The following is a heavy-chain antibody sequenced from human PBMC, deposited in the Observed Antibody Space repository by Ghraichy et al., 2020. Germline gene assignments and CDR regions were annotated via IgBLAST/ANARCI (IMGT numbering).Heavy chain of an antibody. V-gene: IGHV3-30*02. CDR1: GFTFSSYG. Sequence: GGSLRLSCAASGFTFSSYGMHWVRQAPGKGLEWVAFIRYDGSNKYYADSVKGRFTISRDNSKNTLYLQMNSLRAEDTAVYYCAKDHSGDYGFDYWGQGTLVTVSS. CDR2: IRYDGSNK. J-gene: IGHJ4*02. CDR3: AKDHSGDYGFDY. D-gene: IGHD4-17*01.